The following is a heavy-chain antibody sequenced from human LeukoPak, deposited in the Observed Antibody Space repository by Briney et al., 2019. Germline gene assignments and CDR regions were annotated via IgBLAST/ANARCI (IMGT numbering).Heavy chain of an antibody. CDR2: INPNSGGT. CDR3: ARATDGRFLEWSRDYYYMDV. J-gene: IGHJ6*03. D-gene: IGHD3-3*01. Sequence: ASVKVSCKASGYTFTGYYMHWVRQAPGQGLEWVGWINPNSGGTNSAQKFQARVTMTRDSSISTAFMELSRLRSDDTAVYYCARATDGRFLEWSRDYYYMDVWGKGTTVTVSS. CDR1: GYTFTGYY. V-gene: IGHV1-2*02.